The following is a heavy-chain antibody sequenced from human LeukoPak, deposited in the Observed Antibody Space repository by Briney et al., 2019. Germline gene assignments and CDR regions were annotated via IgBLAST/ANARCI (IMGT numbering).Heavy chain of an antibody. V-gene: IGHV3-23*01. CDR1: GFTFSSYA. Sequence: GGSLRLSRAASGFTFSSYAMSWVPHAPGRGLEWVLGISGSGGGTFYADSVEGRFTISRDNSQNTLYLQMNSLRAEDTAVYSCARRALVVATSYWYFDLWGRGTLVTVSS. J-gene: IGHJ2*01. CDR2: ISGSGGGT. D-gene: IGHD2-15*01. CDR3: ARRALVVATSYWYFDL.